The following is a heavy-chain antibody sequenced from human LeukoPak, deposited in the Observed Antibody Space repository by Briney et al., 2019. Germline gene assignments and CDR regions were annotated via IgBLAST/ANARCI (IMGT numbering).Heavy chain of an antibody. J-gene: IGHJ4*02. CDR2: IYHSGST. D-gene: IGHD3-3*01. CDR3: ARSDDFWSGYQYYFDY. Sequence: PSETLSLTCAVYGGSFSSSSSYWGWIRQPPGKGLEWIGSIYHSGSTYYNPSLKSRVTISVDTSKNQFSLKLSSVTAADTAVYYCARSDDFWSGYQYYFDYWGQGTLVTVSS. CDR1: GGSFSSSSSY. V-gene: IGHV4-39*07.